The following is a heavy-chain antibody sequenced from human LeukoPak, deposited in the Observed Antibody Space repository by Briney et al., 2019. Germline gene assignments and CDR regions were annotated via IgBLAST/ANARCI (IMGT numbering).Heavy chain of an antibody. J-gene: IGHJ4*02. CDR2: ISSSSSYI. Sequence: GGDLVKPGGYLRLSCAASGFTFSSYSMNWVRQAPGNGLEWVSSISSSSSYIYYADSVKGRFTISRDNAKNSLYLQVNSLRAEDTAVYYCARDQRGHYDRGIDYWGQGTLVTVSS. CDR1: GFTFSSYS. V-gene: IGHV3-21*01. CDR3: ARDQRGHYDRGIDY. D-gene: IGHD3-10*02.